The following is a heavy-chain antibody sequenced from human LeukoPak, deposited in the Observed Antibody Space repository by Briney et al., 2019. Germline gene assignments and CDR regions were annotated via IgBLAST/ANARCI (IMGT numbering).Heavy chain of an antibody. CDR3: ARHLGYSSSWFAFDI. CDR2: IYHSGST. Sequence: SETLSLTCAVYGGSFSGYYWSWIRQPPGKGLEWIGEIYHSGSTNYNPSPKSRVTISVDTSKNQFSLKLSSVTAADTAVYYCARHLGYSSSWFAFDIWGQGTMVTVSS. D-gene: IGHD6-13*01. J-gene: IGHJ3*02. V-gene: IGHV4-34*01. CDR1: GGSFSGYY.